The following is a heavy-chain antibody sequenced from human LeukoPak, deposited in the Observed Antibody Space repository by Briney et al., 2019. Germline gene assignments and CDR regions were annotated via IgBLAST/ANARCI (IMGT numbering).Heavy chain of an antibody. J-gene: IGHJ5*02. CDR3: ARDREISARPGGWFDP. V-gene: IGHV1-69*13. Sequence: SVKVSCKVAGGTINNFAISWVRQAPGQGLEWMGGLSPVLATYAQKFQGRVTITADESTDTVYMELGSLTSEDTATYFCARDREISARPGGWFDPWGQGTLVTVSS. CDR2: LSPVLA. D-gene: IGHD6-6*01. CDR1: GGTINNFA.